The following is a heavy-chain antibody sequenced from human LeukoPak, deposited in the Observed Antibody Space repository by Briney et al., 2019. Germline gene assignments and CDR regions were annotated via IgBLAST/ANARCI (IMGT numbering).Heavy chain of an antibody. J-gene: IGHJ6*02. CDR2: VYYTGTT. Sequence: SETLSLTCALSGGSIKNYYWSWIGQPLGKGLEWIGYVYYTGTTSYNPSLKSRVTISVETSKNQFSLTLNSVTAADTAVYHCARQSDPYYHYGLDFWGQGTTVIVSS. CDR1: GGSIKNYY. V-gene: IGHV4-59*01. CDR3: ARQSDPYYHYGLDF.